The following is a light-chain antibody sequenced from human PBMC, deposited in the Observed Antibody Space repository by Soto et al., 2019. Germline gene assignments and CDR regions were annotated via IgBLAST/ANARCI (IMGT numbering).Light chain of an antibody. CDR3: QQSNKGPYT. CDR1: QSVRDN. V-gene: IGKV3-15*01. J-gene: IGKJ2*01. Sequence: EIVMTHSPATLSVSPGERATLSCRASQSVRDNLAWYQQKPGQAPRLLIYGASTRATGIPARFSGSGSGTEFTLTINSLQSEDFALYFFQQSNKGPYTFGQGTKREIK. CDR2: GAS.